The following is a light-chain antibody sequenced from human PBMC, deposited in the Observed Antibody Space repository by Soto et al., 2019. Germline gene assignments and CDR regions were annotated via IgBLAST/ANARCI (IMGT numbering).Light chain of an antibody. V-gene: IGKV3-11*01. CDR2: DAS. Sequence: EIVLTQSPATLSLSPGERATLSCRASQSVSSYLAWYQQKPGQAPRLLIYDASNRATGIPARFSGSGSGTDFTLTISRLEPEDFAVYYCQQRTHWPRGTFGQGTRLEIK. CDR1: QSVSSY. CDR3: QQRTHWPRGT. J-gene: IGKJ5*01.